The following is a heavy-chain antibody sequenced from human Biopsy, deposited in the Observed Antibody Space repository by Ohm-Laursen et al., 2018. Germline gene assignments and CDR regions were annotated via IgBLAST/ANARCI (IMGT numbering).Heavy chain of an antibody. CDR1: GDSVSSGSFY. V-gene: IGHV4-61*01. J-gene: IGHJ4*02. D-gene: IGHD6-19*01. CDR2: IYDRGSTA. Sequence: SETLSLTCTVSGDSVSSGSFYWTWIRQPPGQGLEYIGYIYDRGSTANYNPSLESRFTMSVDMPKNQFSLKLSSVTAADTAIYYCARGMRSSGWPYFDSWGQGTLVTVSS. CDR3: ARGMRSSGWPYFDS.